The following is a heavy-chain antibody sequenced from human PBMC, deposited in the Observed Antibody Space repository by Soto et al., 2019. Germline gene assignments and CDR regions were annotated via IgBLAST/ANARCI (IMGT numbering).Heavy chain of an antibody. CDR2: ISVSGGST. V-gene: IGHV3-23*01. J-gene: IGHJ4*02. CDR3: ARTTAFDS. CDR1: GFTFSSYA. Sequence: EVQLLESGGGVVQPGESLRLSCAASGFTFSSYAISWVRQAPGKGLEWVSSISVSGGSTYYADAGKGRFTFSSDNSKTTLYLQMNRLSAEDTALYYCARTTAFDSWGQGPLVTVSS. D-gene: IGHD4-17*01.